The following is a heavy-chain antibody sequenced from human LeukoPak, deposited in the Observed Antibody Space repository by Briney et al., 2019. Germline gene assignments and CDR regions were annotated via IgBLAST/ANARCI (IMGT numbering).Heavy chain of an antibody. CDR2: FNPENGNT. V-gene: IGHV1-18*01. CDR1: GYSFVGYG. CDR3: ARDEVYGSGSNFDY. Sequence: ASVKVSCKASGYSFVGYGITWVRQAPGQGLEWMGWFNPENGNTNYAQKVQGRVTMTADTSTSTSYMELRSLRSDDTAVYYCARDEVYGSGSNFDYWGQGTLVTVSS. J-gene: IGHJ4*02. D-gene: IGHD3-10*01.